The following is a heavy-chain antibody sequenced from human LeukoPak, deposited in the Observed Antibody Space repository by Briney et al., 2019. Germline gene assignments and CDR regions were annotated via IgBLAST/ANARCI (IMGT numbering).Heavy chain of an antibody. V-gene: IGHV4-39*01. CDR3: VRFSPSGQNVDF. CDR2: VFS. Sequence: PSETQSLTCGVSGASVSSPSFVGGWIRLPPGKGLEWIGTVFSNNPSLKSRVSISVDTSKNEFSLKVNSVTAADMAVYHCVRFSPSGQNVDFWGQGTLVTVSP. D-gene: IGHD2-15*01. J-gene: IGHJ4*02. CDR1: GASVSSPSFV.